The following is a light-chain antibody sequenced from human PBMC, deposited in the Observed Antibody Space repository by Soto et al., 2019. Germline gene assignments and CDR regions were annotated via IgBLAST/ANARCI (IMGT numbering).Light chain of an antibody. CDR3: QAWGTGIHWV. CDR1: SGHSSYA. Sequence: QLVLTQSPSASTSLGASVKLTCTLSSGHSSYAIAWHQQQPEKGPRDLMKLNSDGSHSKGDGIPDRFSGSSSGAERYLTNSRLQSEDEAGYLWQAWGTGIHWVFGGGTKLTVL. CDR2: LNSDGSH. J-gene: IGLJ3*02. V-gene: IGLV4-69*01.